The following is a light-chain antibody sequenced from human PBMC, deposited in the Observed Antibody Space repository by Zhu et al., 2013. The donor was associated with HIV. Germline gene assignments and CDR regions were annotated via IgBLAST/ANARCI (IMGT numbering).Light chain of an antibody. Sequence: EIMLTQSPGTLSVSAGEGATLSCRASQSVGTNLAWYQQKPGQAPRLLIYAASTRATGIPARFSGSRSGTEFTLTISSLQSEDFAVYYCQQYNNWCSFGQGTRLEIK. V-gene: IGKV3-15*01. CDR3: QQYNNWCS. J-gene: IGKJ2*04. CDR1: QSVGTN. CDR2: AAS.